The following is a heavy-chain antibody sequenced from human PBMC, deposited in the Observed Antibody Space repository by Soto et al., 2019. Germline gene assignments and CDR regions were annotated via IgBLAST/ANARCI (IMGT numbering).Heavy chain of an antibody. CDR3: VKGGWLGF. CDR1: GFTFNTFA. Sequence: EVQLLESGGGLVQPGGSLRLSCAASGFTFNTFAMSWVRQAPGRGLEWVSFISTDSSRAYYADAVKGRFTISRDNSKHTLYLQMNSLTAEDTAVYACVKGGWLGFWGQGTLVTVSS. J-gene: IGHJ4*02. D-gene: IGHD2-15*01. CDR2: ISTDSSRA. V-gene: IGHV3-23*01.